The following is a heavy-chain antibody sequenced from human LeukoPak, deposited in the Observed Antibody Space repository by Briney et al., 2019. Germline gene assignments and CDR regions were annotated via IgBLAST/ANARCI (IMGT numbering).Heavy chain of an antibody. CDR1: GVSISSFG. CDR3: ARVQYVTSGFNNTFDI. D-gene: IGHD5-24*01. CDR2: INWNGANT. Sequence: RPGGSLSLTCAASGVSISSFGLTWIRQVPGKGLEWVSGINWNGANTVYGDSVKGRFTVSRDNAKNSLHLHMRSLRAEDTALYYRARVQYVTSGFNNTFDIWGQGTMVIVSS. V-gene: IGHV3-20*04. J-gene: IGHJ3*02.